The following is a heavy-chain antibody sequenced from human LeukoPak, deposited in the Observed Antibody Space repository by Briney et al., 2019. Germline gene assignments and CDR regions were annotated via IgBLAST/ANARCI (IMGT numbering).Heavy chain of an antibody. J-gene: IGHJ4*02. Sequence: ASVKVSCKASGYTFTSYGISWVRQAPGQGLEWMGWISAYNGNTNYAQKLQGRVTMTTDTSTSTAYMELRSLRSDDTVVYYCARTPSRSCSSTSCSIDYWGQGTLVTVSS. CDR1: GYTFTSYG. CDR3: ARTPSRSCSSTSCSIDY. CDR2: ISAYNGNT. D-gene: IGHD2-2*01. V-gene: IGHV1-18*01.